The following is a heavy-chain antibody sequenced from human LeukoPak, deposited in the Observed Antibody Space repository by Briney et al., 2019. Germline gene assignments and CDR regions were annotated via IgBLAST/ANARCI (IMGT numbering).Heavy chain of an antibody. J-gene: IGHJ4*02. CDR2: ISWNSGTI. D-gene: IGHD3-16*01. Sequence: GGSLTLSCAASGFTFDDYAMHWVRQAPGKGLEWVSGISWNSGTIAYADSVKGRFTISRDNAKNSLYLQMNSLRADDTALYYCASQPLFGHLLSGFHFDYWGQGTLVTVSS. CDR3: ASQPLFGHLLSGFHFDY. CDR1: GFTFDDYA. V-gene: IGHV3-9*01.